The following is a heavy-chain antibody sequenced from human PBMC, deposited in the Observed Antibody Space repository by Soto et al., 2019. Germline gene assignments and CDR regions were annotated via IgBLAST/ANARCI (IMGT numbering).Heavy chain of an antibody. D-gene: IGHD6-13*01. Sequence: SETLSLTCTVSGGSISSYYWSWIRQPPGKGLEWIGYIYYSGSTNYNPSLKSRVTISVDTSKNQFSLKLSSVTAADTAVYYCARIAAAGTSPSWDGSYFDYWGQGTLVTVSS. CDR3: ARIAAAGTSPSWDGSYFDY. CDR1: GGSISSYY. J-gene: IGHJ4*02. CDR2: IYYSGST. V-gene: IGHV4-59*01.